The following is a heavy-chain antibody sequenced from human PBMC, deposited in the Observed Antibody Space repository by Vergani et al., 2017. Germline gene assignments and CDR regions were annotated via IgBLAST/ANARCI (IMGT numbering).Heavy chain of an antibody. Sequence: HMQLVQSGPEVKKPGTSVKVSCKASGFTFTSSAMQWVRQARGQRLEWIGWIVVGSGNTNYAQKFQERVTITRDISTSTAYMERSSLRSEETAVYYCAAVPMTTVTTGYWGQGTLVTVSS. V-gene: IGHV1-58*02. J-gene: IGHJ4*02. CDR2: IVVGSGNT. D-gene: IGHD4-17*01. CDR3: AAVPMTTVTTGY. CDR1: GFTFTSSA.